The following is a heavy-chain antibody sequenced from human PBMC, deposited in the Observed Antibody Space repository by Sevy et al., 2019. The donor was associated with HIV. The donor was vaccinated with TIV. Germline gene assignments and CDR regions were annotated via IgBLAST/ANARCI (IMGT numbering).Heavy chain of an antibody. V-gene: IGHV3-49*03. CDR3: TRDPAGYYDFWSGYYTSGLDYYYYGMDV. CDR1: GFTFGDYA. Sequence: GGSLRLSCTASGFTFGDYAMSWFRQAPGKGLEWVGFIRSKAYGGTTEYAASVKGRFTISRDDSKSIAYLQMNSLKTEDIAVYYCTRDPAGYYDFWSGYYTSGLDYYYYGMDVWGQGTTVTVSS. D-gene: IGHD3-3*01. CDR2: IRSKAYGGTT. J-gene: IGHJ6*02.